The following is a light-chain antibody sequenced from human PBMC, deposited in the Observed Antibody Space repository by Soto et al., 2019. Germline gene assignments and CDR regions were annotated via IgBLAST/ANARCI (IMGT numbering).Light chain of an antibody. CDR3: ETLYSNTHKV. CDR1: SGHSTYI. CDR2: LDRSGSY. V-gene: IGLV4-60*02. Sequence: QLVLTQSSSASTSLGSSVKLTCILSSGHSTYIIAWHQQQPGKAPRFLMTLDRSGSYNRGSGVPDRFSGSSSGADRYLTISNLQFEDEGDYYCETLYSNTHKVFGGGTKVTVL. J-gene: IGLJ3*02.